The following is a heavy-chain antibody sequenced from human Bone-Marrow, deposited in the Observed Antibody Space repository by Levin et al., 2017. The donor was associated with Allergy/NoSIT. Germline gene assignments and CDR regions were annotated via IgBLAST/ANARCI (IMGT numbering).Heavy chain of an antibody. V-gene: IGHV3-7*03. CDR1: GFTFSNYY. CDR2: IKSDGIEK. J-gene: IGHJ4*02. CDR3: ARATYCVRPNCPGLYCSD. Sequence: GGSLRLSCAASGFTFSNYYMTWVRQAPGKGLEWVANIKSDGIEKYYVDSVKGRFTVSRDNAKSSLSLQLNSLRAEDTAFYYWARATYCVRPNCPGLYCSDWGRGTLVTVSS. D-gene: IGHD2-21*01.